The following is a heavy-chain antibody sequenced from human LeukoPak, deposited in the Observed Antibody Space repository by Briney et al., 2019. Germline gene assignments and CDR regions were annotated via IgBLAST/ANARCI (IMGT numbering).Heavy chain of an antibody. D-gene: IGHD2-15*01. CDR3: AKDLVVVVAATLY. CDR1: GITFSSYS. Sequence: GGSLRLSRVASGITFSSYSMNWVRQAPGKGLEWVSYISSFSGTINYADSVKGRFTISRDNAKNSLYLQMNSLRAEDTAVYYCAKDLVVVVAATLYWGQGTLVTVSS. J-gene: IGHJ4*02. CDR2: ISSFSGTI. V-gene: IGHV3-48*01.